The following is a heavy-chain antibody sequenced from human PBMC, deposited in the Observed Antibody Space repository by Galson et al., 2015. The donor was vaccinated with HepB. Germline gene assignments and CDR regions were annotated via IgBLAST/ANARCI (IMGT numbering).Heavy chain of an antibody. CDR1: GFTFSSYA. V-gene: IGHV3-30-3*01. CDR3: ARDRDYGDYGSLDY. D-gene: IGHD4-17*01. CDR2: ISYDGSNK. Sequence: SLRLSCAASGFTFSSYAMHWVRQAPGKGLEWVAVISYDGSNKYYADSVKGRFTISRDNSKNTLYLQMNSLRAEDTAVYYCARDRDYGDYGSLDYWGQGTLVTVSS. J-gene: IGHJ4*02.